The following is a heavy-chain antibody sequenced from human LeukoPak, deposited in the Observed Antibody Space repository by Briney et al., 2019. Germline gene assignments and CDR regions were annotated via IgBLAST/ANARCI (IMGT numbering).Heavy chain of an antibody. CDR1: GGSISHSNYY. CDR3: ARSNYGDYGY. CDR2: IYYSGST. D-gene: IGHD4-17*01. Sequence: SEALSLTCTVSGGSISHSNYYWVWIRQPPGKGLEWIGSIYYSGSTYYNPSLKSRVTISVDTSKNQFPLKLSSVTAADTAVYYCARSNYGDYGYWGQGTLVTVSS. V-gene: IGHV4-39*06. J-gene: IGHJ4*02.